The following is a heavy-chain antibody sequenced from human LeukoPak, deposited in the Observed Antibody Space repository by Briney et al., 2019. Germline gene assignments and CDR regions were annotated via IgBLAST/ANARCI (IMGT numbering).Heavy chain of an antibody. CDR2: IRGSGTNT. V-gene: IGHV3-23*01. D-gene: IGHD3-10*01. CDR1: GFTFSTYG. J-gene: IGHJ4*02. Sequence: PGGSLRLSCAASGFTFSTYGMSWVRQAPGKGLEWVSAIRGSGTNTYYADSVKGRFTISRDNSKNTLYLQMNSLRAEDTAEYYCAKGSLNEITMVRGVIIWGQGTLVTVSS. CDR3: AKGSLNEITMVRGVII.